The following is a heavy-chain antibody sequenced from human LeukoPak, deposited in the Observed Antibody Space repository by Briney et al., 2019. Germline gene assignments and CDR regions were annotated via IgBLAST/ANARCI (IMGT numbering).Heavy chain of an antibody. D-gene: IGHD2-15*01. Sequence: GESLRVSCAASGFSFSSYAMSWVRQAPGKRLEWVSAISGSGGSTYYADSVKGRFTISRDNSKNTLYLQMNSLRAEDTAVYYCAKDSLAWDIVVVVAATQTDYWGQGTLVTVSS. CDR3: AKDSLAWDIVVVVAATQTDY. CDR2: ISGSGGST. J-gene: IGHJ4*02. CDR1: GFSFSSYA. V-gene: IGHV3-23*01.